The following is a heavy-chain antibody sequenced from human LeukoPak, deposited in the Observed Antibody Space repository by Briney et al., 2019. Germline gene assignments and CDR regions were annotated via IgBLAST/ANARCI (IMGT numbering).Heavy chain of an antibody. Sequence: GGSLRLSCAASGFTFSSHWMSWARQAPGKGLEWVANINQGGSEKNYVDSVKGRFTISRDNAKNSLYLQMNSLRAEDTAIYYCARDHVVDGLVFDYWGQGTLVTVSS. CDR3: ARDHVVDGLVFDY. V-gene: IGHV3-7*01. CDR2: INQGGSEK. J-gene: IGHJ4*02. CDR1: GFTFSSHW. D-gene: IGHD2-15*01.